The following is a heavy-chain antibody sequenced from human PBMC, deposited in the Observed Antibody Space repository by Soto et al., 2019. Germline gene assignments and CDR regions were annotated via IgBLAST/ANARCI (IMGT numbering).Heavy chain of an antibody. D-gene: IGHD1-1*01. CDR1: GFTFDDYA. CDR2: ITWNSGSK. V-gene: IGHV3-9*01. Sequence: EVQLVESGGGLVQPGRSLRLSCAASGFTFDDYAMHWVRQPPGKGLEWVSGITWNSGSKDYADSVKGRFTISRDNRKNSLYLQMNSLRGEDTALYYWTTPYPNDDSRVVAYWGQGTLVTVSS. J-gene: IGHJ4*02. CDR3: TTPYPNDDSRVVAY.